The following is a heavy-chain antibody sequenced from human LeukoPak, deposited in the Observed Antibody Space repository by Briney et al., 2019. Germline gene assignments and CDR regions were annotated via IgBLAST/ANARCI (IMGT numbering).Heavy chain of an antibody. Sequence: GGSLRLSCAASGFTFSSYAMSWVRQAPGKGLEWVSAISGSGGSTYYADSVKGRFTISRDNSKNTMYVQMNSLRAEDTAVYYCAKGDSSGWGDPFDYWGQGTLVTVSS. V-gene: IGHV3-23*01. CDR2: ISGSGGST. J-gene: IGHJ4*02. D-gene: IGHD6-19*01. CDR3: AKGDSSGWGDPFDY. CDR1: GFTFSSYA.